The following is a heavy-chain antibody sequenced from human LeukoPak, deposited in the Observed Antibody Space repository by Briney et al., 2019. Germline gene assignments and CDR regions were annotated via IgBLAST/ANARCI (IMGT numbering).Heavy chain of an antibody. J-gene: IGHJ4*02. Sequence: GGSLILSCSASGFTFSSYGMHWVRQAPAKGLENVGVIWYYGSKKYYADAVQGRFTISRDNSKNTLYLQMNRLRAEDTAVYYCARDGEDNYYFVYWGQGALVTVCS. V-gene: IGHV3-33*01. D-gene: IGHD2-21*01. CDR2: IWYYGSKK. CDR3: ARDGEDNYYFVY. CDR1: GFTFSSYG.